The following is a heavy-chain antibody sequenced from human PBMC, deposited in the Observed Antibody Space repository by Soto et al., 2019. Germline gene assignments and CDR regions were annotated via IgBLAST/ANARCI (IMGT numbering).Heavy chain of an antibody. CDR3: ASRADYGSGSYYLYYYYGMDV. Sequence: SETLSLTCAVSGGSISSSNWRSWVRQPPGXGLEWIGEIYHSGSTNYNPSLKSRVTISVDKSKNQFSLKLSSVTAADTAVYYCASRADYGSGSYYLYYYYGMDVWGQGTTVTVSS. CDR2: IYHSGST. V-gene: IGHV4-4*02. J-gene: IGHJ6*02. CDR1: GGSISSSNW. D-gene: IGHD3-10*01.